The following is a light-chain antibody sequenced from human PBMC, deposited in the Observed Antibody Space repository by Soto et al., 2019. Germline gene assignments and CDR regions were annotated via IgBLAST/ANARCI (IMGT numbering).Light chain of an antibody. V-gene: IGKV3-15*01. CDR2: GAS. CDR3: QRYNNWPHT. Sequence: EIVRTQSPATLSVSPGERATLSCRASQSVSSNLDWYQQKPGQAPRLLIYGASTRATGIPARFSGSGSGTEFTLTISSLLSEDFAVYYCQRYNNWPHTVGEGTKLEIK. J-gene: IGKJ2*01. CDR1: QSVSSN.